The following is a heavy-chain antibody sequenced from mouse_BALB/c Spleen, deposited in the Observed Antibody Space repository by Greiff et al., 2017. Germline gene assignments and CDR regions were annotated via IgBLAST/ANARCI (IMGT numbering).Heavy chain of an antibody. Sequence: QVQLKESGPGLVPPSQSLSITCTVSGFSLTSYGVHWVRQSPGKGLEWLGVIWSGGSTDYNAAFISRLSISKDNSKSQVFFKMNSLQANDTAIYYCAREENYGSSLWYFDYWGQGTTLTVSS. CDR2: IWSGGST. V-gene: IGHV2-2*02. CDR3: AREENYGSSLWYFDY. CDR1: GFSLTSYG. D-gene: IGHD1-1*01. J-gene: IGHJ2*01.